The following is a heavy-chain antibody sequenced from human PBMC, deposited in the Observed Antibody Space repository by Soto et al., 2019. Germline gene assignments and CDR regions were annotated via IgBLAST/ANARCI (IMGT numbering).Heavy chain of an antibody. J-gene: IGHJ3*01. V-gene: IGHV3-21*04. Sequence: GGSLRLSCAASGFTFSSYSMNWVRQAPGKGLEWVSSISSSSSYIYYADSVKGRFTISRDNAKNSLYLQMNSLRAEDTAIYYCAKKGLGSLKTFCSNSDCHYAFDLWGQGAVVTVSS. CDR2: ISSSSSYI. CDR1: GFTFSSYS. D-gene: IGHD2-8*01. CDR3: AKKGLGSLKTFCSNSDCHYAFDL.